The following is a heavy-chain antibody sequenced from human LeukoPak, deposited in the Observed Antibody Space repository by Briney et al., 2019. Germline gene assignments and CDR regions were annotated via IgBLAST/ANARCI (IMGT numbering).Heavy chain of an antibody. V-gene: IGHV4-34*01. J-gene: IGHJ5*02. CDR3: ARGGSYDILTGYGWFDP. Sequence: SETLSLTCAVYGGSFSGYYWSWIRQPPGKGLEWIGEINHSGSTNYNPSLKSRVTISVDTSKNQFSLKLSSATAADTAVYYCARGGSYDILTGYGWFDPWGQGTLVTVSS. D-gene: IGHD3-9*01. CDR2: INHSGST. CDR1: GGSFSGYY.